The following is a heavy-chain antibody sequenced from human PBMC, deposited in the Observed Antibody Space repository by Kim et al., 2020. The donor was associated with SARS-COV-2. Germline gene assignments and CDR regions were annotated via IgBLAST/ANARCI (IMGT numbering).Heavy chain of an antibody. V-gene: IGHV1-2*05. CDR3: ARERRSSSGGREFDY. D-gene: IGHD6-19*01. J-gene: IGHJ4*02. Sequence: KVQGRVTMTRDTSISTAYMELSRLRSDDTVVYYCARERRSSSGGREFDYWGQGTLVTVSS.